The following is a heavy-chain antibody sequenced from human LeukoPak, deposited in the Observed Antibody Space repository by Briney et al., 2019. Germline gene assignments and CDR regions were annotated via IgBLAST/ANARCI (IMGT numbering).Heavy chain of an antibody. V-gene: IGHV3-30*02. Sequence: GGSLRLSCAASGFTFNNYGMHWVRQAPGKGLEWVAFIRYNGNNQYYADSVKGRFTISRDNAKNTLYLQMNSLRAEDTAVYYCARDSYGDHDYWGQGTLVTVSS. CDR3: ARDSYGDHDY. J-gene: IGHJ4*02. D-gene: IGHD4-17*01. CDR2: IRYNGNNQ. CDR1: GFTFNNYG.